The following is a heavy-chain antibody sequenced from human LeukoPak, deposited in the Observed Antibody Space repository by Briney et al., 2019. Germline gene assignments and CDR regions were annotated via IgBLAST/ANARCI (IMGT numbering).Heavy chain of an antibody. CDR1: GFIFDDFS. J-gene: IGHJ4*02. V-gene: IGHV3-9*01. D-gene: IGHD6-13*01. CDR3: TKATTRRVPAARIDS. CDR2: ITWHGRST. Sequence: PGGSLRLSCAASGFIFDDFSMFWVRQAPGKGLEWVSSITWHGRSTAYADSVRGRFSISRDNARNSLYLQMNSLRPEDTAFYYCTKATTRRVPAARIDSWGRGTLVTVSS.